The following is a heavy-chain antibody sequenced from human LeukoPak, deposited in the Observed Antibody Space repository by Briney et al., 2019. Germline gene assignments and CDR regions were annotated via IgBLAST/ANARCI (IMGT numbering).Heavy chain of an antibody. CDR3: ATYYGDYVPNYYYGMDV. Sequence: GASVKVSCKASGGTFSSYAISWVRQAPGQGLEWMGRIIPILGIANYAQKFQGRVTITADKSTSTAYMELSSLRSEDTAVYYCATYYGDYVPNYYYGMDVWGQGTTVTVSS. D-gene: IGHD4-17*01. V-gene: IGHV1-69*04. CDR1: GGTFSSYA. CDR2: IIPILGIA. J-gene: IGHJ6*02.